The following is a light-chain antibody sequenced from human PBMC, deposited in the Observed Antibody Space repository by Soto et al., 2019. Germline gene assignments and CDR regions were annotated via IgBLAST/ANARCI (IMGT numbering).Light chain of an antibody. V-gene: IGKV3-11*01. CDR2: DAS. Sequence: EIVLTQSPATLSLSPGERATLSCRASQSVSSYLAWYQQKPGQAPRLLIYDASNRATGIPARFSGSGSGTDFTLTISSLEPEHFAVYYCQQRSNWPPITFGQGTRLEI. CDR3: QQRSNWPPIT. CDR1: QSVSSY. J-gene: IGKJ5*01.